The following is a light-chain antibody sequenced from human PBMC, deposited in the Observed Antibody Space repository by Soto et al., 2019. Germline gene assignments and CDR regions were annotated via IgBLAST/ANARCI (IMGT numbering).Light chain of an antibody. CDR3: QKYNGAPWT. CDR1: QGISNY. CDR2: AAS. V-gene: IGKV1-27*01. J-gene: IGKJ1*01. Sequence: DIQMTQSPSSLSASVGDRVTITCRASQGISNYLAWYQQKPGKVPKLLIYAASTLQSGVPSRFSGSGSGTDFTLTISSLQTKDAATHDCQKYNGAPWTFGQGTKVEIK.